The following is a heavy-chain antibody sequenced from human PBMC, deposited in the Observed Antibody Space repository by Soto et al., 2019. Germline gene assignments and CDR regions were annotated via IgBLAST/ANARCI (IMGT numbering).Heavy chain of an antibody. CDR2: VYHNGRT. CDR3: ARHIGVPGTRGFDH. V-gene: IGHV4-4*02. J-gene: IGHJ4*02. Sequence: QVQLRESGPGLVKPSGTLSLNCDVSGASTSTNWWSWVRQSPGAGLEWIAEVYHNGRTNYNPSLEGRATISMDTSDNHLSLSLTSVTAADTAVYYCARHIGVPGTRGFDHWGQGTLVTVSS. CDR1: GASTSTNW. D-gene: IGHD6-19*01.